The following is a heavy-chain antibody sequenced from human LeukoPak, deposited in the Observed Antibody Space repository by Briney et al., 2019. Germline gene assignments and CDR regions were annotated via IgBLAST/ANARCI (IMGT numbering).Heavy chain of an antibody. CDR2: IKQDGSET. V-gene: IGHV3-7*01. CDR1: GFTFSSYW. D-gene: IGHD3-22*01. CDR3: ARHLGGSYTHYYDSSGYYGY. J-gene: IGHJ4*02. Sequence: TGGSLRLSCAASGFTFSSYWMSWVRQAPGKGLEWVANIKQDGSETYYVDSVKDRFTISRDNAKNSLYLQMNSLRAEDTAVYYCARHLGGSYTHYYDSSGYYGYWGQGTLVTVSS.